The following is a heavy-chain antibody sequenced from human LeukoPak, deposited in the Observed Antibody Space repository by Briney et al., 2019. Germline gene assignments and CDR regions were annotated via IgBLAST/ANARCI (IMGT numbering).Heavy chain of an antibody. CDR2: IYYSGST. V-gene: IGHV4-59*08. J-gene: IGHJ4*02. CDR1: GGSISSYY. D-gene: IGHD3-3*01. Sequence: PSETLSLTCTVSGGSISSYYWSWIRQPPGKGLEWIGYIYYSGSTNYNPSLKSRVTISVDTSKNQFSLKLSSVTAADTAVYYCARHRGPYYAFWSGYYDYWGQGTLVTVSS. CDR3: ARHRGPYYAFWSGYYDY.